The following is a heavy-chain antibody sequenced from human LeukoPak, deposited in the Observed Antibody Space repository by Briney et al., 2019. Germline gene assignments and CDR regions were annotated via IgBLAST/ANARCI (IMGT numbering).Heavy chain of an antibody. CDR2: ITSSSSYI. CDR1: GFTFTSYN. V-gene: IGHV3-21*06. D-gene: IGHD1-26*01. CDR3: ARDPYSGNYGAYYYYYMDV. J-gene: IGHJ6*03. Sequence: GGSLGLSCAASGFTFTSYNMNWVRQAPGKGLEWVSSITSSSSYIYYADSVKGRFTISRDNAKNSLYLQMDSLRVEDTAVYYCARDPYSGNYGAYYYYYMDVWGKGPRSPSP.